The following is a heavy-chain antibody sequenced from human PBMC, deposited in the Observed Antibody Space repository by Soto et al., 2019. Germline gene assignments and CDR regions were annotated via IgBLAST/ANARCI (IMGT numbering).Heavy chain of an antibody. Sequence: QPGGSLRLSCAASGFTFSSYAMHWVRQAPGKGLEWVAVISYDGSNKYYADSVKGRFTISRDNSKNTLYLQMNSLRAEDTAVYYCARAPKDYYDSSGHSEYFQHWGQGTLVTVSS. CDR1: GFTFSSYA. V-gene: IGHV3-30-3*01. CDR2: ISYDGSNK. D-gene: IGHD3-22*01. J-gene: IGHJ1*01. CDR3: ARAPKDYYDSSGHSEYFQH.